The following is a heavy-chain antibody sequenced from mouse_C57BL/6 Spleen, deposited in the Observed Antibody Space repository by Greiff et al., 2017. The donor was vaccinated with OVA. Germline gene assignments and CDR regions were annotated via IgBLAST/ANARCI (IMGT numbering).Heavy chain of an antibody. V-gene: IGHV1-53*01. Sequence: QVQLQQPGTELVKPGASVKLSCKASGYTFTSYWMHWVKQRPGQGLAWIGNINPSNGGPNYNEKFKSKATLTAAKSSNTAYMQLRSLTSEDSAVCCCARGTAQNCFDYWGEGTTLTVSS. J-gene: IGHJ2*01. CDR3: ARGTAQNCFDY. CDR1: GYTFTSYW. CDR2: INPSNGGP. D-gene: IGHD3-2*02.